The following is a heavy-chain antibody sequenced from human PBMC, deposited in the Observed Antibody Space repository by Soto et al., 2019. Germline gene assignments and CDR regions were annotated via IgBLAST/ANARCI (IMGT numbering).Heavy chain of an antibody. Sequence: SETLSLTCTVSGGSISSYYWSWIRQPPGKGLEWIGYIYYSGSTNYNPPLKSRVTISVDTSKNQFSLKLSSVTAADTAVYYCARTIAAASGGYYYYGMDVWGQGTTVTVSS. V-gene: IGHV4-59*01. CDR2: IYYSGST. CDR3: ARTIAAASGGYYYYGMDV. J-gene: IGHJ6*02. D-gene: IGHD6-13*01. CDR1: GGSISSYY.